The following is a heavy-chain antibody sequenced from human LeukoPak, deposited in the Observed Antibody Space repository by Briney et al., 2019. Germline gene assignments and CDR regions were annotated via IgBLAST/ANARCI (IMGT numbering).Heavy chain of an antibody. J-gene: IGHJ4*02. Sequence: GGSLRLSCAASGFTFSSYGMHWVRQAPGKGLEWVAVISYDGSNKYYADSVKGRFTFSRDNSKNTLYLQMNSLRAEDTAVYYCVSRSAVAGIDYWGQGTLVTVSS. CDR3: VSRSAVAGIDY. CDR2: ISYDGSNK. D-gene: IGHD6-19*01. V-gene: IGHV3-30*03. CDR1: GFTFSSYG.